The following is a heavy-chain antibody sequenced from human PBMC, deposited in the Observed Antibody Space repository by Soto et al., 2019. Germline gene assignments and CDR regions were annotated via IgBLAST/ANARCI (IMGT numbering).Heavy chain of an antibody. D-gene: IGHD6-13*01. CDR2: IWYDGNNK. V-gene: IGHV3-33*01. J-gene: IGHJ4*02. Sequence: QVQLVESGGGVVQPGRSLRLSCAASGFTFSSYGMHWVRQAPGKGLEWVAVIWYDGNNKYYADSVKGPFTSSRDNSKKTLYLQMNSPRGEDTAVYYCARDRSPGIEAGGPYYWGQGTLVTVSS. CDR3: ARDRSPGIEAGGPYY. CDR1: GFTFSSYG.